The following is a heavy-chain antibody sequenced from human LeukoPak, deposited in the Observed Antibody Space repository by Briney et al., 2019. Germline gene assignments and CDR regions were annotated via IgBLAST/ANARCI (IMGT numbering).Heavy chain of an antibody. CDR3: AKVRGVYCSSPACYYYDS. J-gene: IGHJ4*02. CDR1: GFTFSSYA. D-gene: IGHD2-2*01. CDR2: VSPSGGRT. Sequence: TGGSLRLSCGASGFTFSSYAVSWVRQSPGRGLEWVAGVSPSGGRTLYADSVEGRFTISRDNSNDIVYLQLSSLRAEDSALYYCAKVRGVYCSSPACYYYDSWGQGTPVTVSS. V-gene: IGHV3-23*01.